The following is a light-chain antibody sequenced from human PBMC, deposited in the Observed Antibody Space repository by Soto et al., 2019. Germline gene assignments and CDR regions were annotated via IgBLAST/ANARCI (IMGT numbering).Light chain of an antibody. CDR1: SSDVGGYNY. CDR3: CSYAGSYFYV. Sequence: QSALTQPRSVSGSPGQSVTISCTGTSSDVGGYNYVSWYQQHPGKAPKLMIYDVSKRPSGLPDRFSGSKSGNTASLTISGLQAEDEADYYCCSYAGSYFYVFGTGTKVTVL. V-gene: IGLV2-11*01. J-gene: IGLJ1*01. CDR2: DVS.